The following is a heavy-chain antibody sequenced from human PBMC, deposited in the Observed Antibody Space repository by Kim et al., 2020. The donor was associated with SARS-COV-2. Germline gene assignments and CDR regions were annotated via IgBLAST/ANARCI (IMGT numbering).Heavy chain of an antibody. CDR2: TSTSGNT. J-gene: IGHJ4*02. CDR3: SRGLELTY. V-gene: IGHV4-4*07. D-gene: IGHD3-3*01. CDR1: GGSISGYY. Sequence: SETLSLTCTVSGGSISGYYWSWIRQPAGKGLEWIGRTSTSGNTKYSPSLKSRVSMSIDTSKKQFSLNLSSVTAADTAADYFSRGLELTYWGQGTLV.